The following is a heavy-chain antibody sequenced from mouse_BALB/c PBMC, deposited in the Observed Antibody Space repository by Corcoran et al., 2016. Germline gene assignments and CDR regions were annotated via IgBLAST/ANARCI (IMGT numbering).Heavy chain of an antibody. V-gene: IGHV1-66*01. CDR3: AKTARATYYFDY. CDR1: GYSFTSYY. CDR2: IFPGSGNT. J-gene: IGHJ2*01. Sequence: QVQLQQSGPELVKPGASVKISCKASGYSFTSYYIHWVKQRPGQGLEWIGWIFPGSGNTKYNEKFKGKATLTADTSSSTAYMQRSSLTSEDAAVYFCAKTARATYYFDYGGQGTTLTVSS. D-gene: IGHD3-2*01.